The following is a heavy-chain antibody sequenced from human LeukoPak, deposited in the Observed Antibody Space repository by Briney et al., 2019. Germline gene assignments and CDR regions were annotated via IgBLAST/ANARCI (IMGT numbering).Heavy chain of an antibody. CDR3: ARGEEDGYNPDY. V-gene: IGHV4-38-2*02. Sequence: SETLSLTCTVSGYSISSGYYWGWIRQAPGKGLEWIGSIYNSGSTYYNPSLKSRVTISVDTSKNQFSLKLSSVTAADTAVYYCARGEEDGYNPDYWGQGTLVTVSS. CDR1: GYSISSGYY. D-gene: IGHD5-24*01. J-gene: IGHJ4*02. CDR2: IYNSGST.